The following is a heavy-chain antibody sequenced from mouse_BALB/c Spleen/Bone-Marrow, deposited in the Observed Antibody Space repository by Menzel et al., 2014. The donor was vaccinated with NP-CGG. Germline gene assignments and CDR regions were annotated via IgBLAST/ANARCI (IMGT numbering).Heavy chain of an antibody. D-gene: IGHD1-1*02. V-gene: IGHV3-1*02. CDR2: IHYSGST. Sequence: VQLQQSGPDLVEPSQSLSLTCTVTGYSITSGYSWHWIRQFPGKKLEWMGYIHYSGSTNYNPSLKSRISITRDTSKNQFFLQLNSVTTEDTATYYCTRRGLYYGYAMDYWGQGTSVTVSS. J-gene: IGHJ4*01. CDR3: TRRGLYYGYAMDY. CDR1: GYSITSGYS.